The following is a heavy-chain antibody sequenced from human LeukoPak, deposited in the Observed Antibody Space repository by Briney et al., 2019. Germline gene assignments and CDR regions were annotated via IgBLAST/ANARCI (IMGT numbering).Heavy chain of an antibody. CDR3: ARDRVGYYFDY. Sequence: GGSLRLSCAASGFTFSSYAMHWVRQAPGKGLEWVAVISYDGSNKYYADSVKGRFTISRDNSKNTLYLQMNSLRAEDTAVYYCARDRVGYYFDYWGQGTLVTASS. CDR2: ISYDGSNK. D-gene: IGHD1-26*01. J-gene: IGHJ4*02. CDR1: GFTFSSYA. V-gene: IGHV3-30-3*01.